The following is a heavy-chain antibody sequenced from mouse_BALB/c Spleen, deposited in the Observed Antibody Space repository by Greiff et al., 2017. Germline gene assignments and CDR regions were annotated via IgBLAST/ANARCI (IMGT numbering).Heavy chain of an antibody. CDR3: ARSRPLYYYAMDY. V-gene: IGHV5-9-4*01. Sequence: EVMLVESGGGLVKPGGSLKLSCAASGFTFSSYAMSWVRQSPEKRLEWVAEISSGGSYTYYPDTVTGRFTISRDNAKNTLYLEMSSLRSEDTAMYYCARSRPLYYYAMDYWGQGTSVTVSS. J-gene: IGHJ4*01. CDR1: GFTFSSYA. CDR2: ISSGGSYT. D-gene: IGHD1-2*01.